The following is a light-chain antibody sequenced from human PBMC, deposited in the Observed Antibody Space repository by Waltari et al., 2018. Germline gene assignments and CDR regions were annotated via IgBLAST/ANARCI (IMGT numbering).Light chain of an antibody. V-gene: IGLV2-14*03. CDR1: SSDVGGAAS. CDR2: DVN. J-gene: IGLJ2*01. Sequence: QSALTQPASVSGSPGQSITISCPGSSSDVGGAASVSWYRDHPGQAPKVIIYDVNNRPSGVSDRCSVSKSGNTASLTLSGLQAEDEANYYCSSRSGNNVVIFGGGTELTVL. CDR3: SSRSGNNVVI.